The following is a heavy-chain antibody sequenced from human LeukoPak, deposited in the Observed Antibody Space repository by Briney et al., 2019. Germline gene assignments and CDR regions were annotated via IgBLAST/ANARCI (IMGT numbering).Heavy chain of an antibody. Sequence: TSETLSLTCTVAGVSISSGTYYWGCIRQPPGKGLECIGNIYYTGTTFYNPSLKSRVTFSVDTSKNQFSLKLSSVTAADTAVYYCARDWYYDTTVVWFDPWGQGTLVTVSS. D-gene: IGHD3-22*01. J-gene: IGHJ5*02. V-gene: IGHV4-39*02. CDR2: IYYTGTT. CDR3: ARDWYYDTTVVWFDP. CDR1: GVSISSGTYY.